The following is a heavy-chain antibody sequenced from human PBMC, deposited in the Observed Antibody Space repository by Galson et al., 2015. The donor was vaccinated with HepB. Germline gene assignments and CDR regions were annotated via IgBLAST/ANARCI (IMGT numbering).Heavy chain of an antibody. V-gene: IGHV3-21*01. CDR1: GFTLSTYT. J-gene: IGHJ4*02. Sequence: SLRLSCAASGFTLSTYTMNWVRQAPGKGLEWVSLISNTGNYIYQADSVKGRFTISRDIAKNSLYLQMNSLRAEGTAVYYCARDLSIGFDYWGQGTLVTVSS. D-gene: IGHD2/OR15-2a*01. CDR3: ARDLSIGFDY. CDR2: ISNTGNYI.